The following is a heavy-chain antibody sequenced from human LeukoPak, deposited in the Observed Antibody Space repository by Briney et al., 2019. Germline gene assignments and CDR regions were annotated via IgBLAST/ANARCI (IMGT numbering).Heavy chain of an antibody. CDR2: LRYDGSNK. J-gene: IGHJ4*02. Sequence: GGSLRLSCAASGFTFSSYGMHWVRQAPGKGLEWVAFLRYDGSNKYYADSVKGRFTISRDNSKNTLYLQMNSLRAEDTAVYYCAKDGDYYDSSGYSFFDYWGQGTLVTVSS. CDR1: GFTFSSYG. CDR3: AKDGDYYDSSGYSFFDY. D-gene: IGHD3-22*01. V-gene: IGHV3-30*02.